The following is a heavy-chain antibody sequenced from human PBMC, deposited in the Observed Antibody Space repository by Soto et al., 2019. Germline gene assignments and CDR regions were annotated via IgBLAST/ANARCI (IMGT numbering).Heavy chain of an antibody. D-gene: IGHD5-18*01. CDR2: IIPIFGTA. J-gene: IGHJ3*02. CDR3: ARDSGYSYGPDAFDI. Sequence: SVKVSCKASGVTFSSYAISWVRQAPGQGLEWMGGIIPIFGTANYAQKFQGRVTITADKSTSTAYMEMSSLRSEDTAVYYCARDSGYSYGPDAFDIWGQGTMVTVSS. V-gene: IGHV1-69*06. CDR1: GVTFSSYA.